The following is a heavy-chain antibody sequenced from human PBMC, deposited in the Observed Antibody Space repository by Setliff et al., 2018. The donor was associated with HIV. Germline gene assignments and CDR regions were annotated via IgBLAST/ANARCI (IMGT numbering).Heavy chain of an antibody. J-gene: IGHJ4*02. CDR1: GGSISNHY. CDR2: IYYTGST. V-gene: IGHV4-59*11. Sequence: PSETLSLTCSVSGGSISNHYWSWIRQPPGKGLEWIGYIYYTGSTNYNPSLRGRVTISVDTSKKQFSLKLSSVTAADTAAYFCARETRSGWYDLAYWGQGTLVTVSS. CDR3: ARETRSGWYDLAY. D-gene: IGHD6-19*01.